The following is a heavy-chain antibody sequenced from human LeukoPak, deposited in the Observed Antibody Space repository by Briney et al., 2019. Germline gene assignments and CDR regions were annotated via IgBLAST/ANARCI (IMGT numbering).Heavy chain of an antibody. V-gene: IGHV1-2*06. CDR1: GGTFSSYA. D-gene: IGHD2-8*01. CDR2: INPNSGGT. Sequence: ASVKVSCKASGGTFSSYAISWVRQAPGQGLEWMGQINPNSGGTNYAQKFQGRVTMTRDTSISTAYMELSRLRSDDTAVYYCARLGYCTNGVCYGGYYYYYMDVWGKGTTVTVSS. CDR3: ARLGYCTNGVCYGGYYYYYMDV. J-gene: IGHJ6*03.